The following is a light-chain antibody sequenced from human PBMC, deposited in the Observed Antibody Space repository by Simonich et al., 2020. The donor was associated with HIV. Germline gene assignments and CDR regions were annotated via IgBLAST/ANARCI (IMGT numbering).Light chain of an antibody. Sequence: EIVMTQSPDSLAVSLGERATINCKSSQSILYSSNNKNSLAWYQQKPGQPPKLLIYWASTRGSGVPDRFSGSGSGTDYTLTISSLQAEDVAVYYCQQYYSALSFGGGTRVEIK. CDR2: WAS. CDR3: QQYYSALS. CDR1: QSILYSSNNKNS. V-gene: IGKV4-1*01. J-gene: IGKJ4*01.